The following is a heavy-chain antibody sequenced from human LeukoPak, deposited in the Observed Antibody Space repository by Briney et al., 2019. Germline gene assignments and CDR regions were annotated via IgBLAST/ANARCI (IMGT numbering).Heavy chain of an antibody. D-gene: IGHD6-19*01. J-gene: IGHJ4*02. CDR3: ARHSGGAGGAFQY. CDR2: IYFSGRT. Sequence: LQTLSLTCTLSGGSISSAAFYCSWIRHHPGQGPEWIGYIYFSGRTYYNPSLKSRVIISVDTSKNQFSLKLSSVTAADTAVYFCARHSGGAGGAFQYWGQGTPVTVSS. V-gene: IGHV4-31*03. CDR1: GGSISSAAFY.